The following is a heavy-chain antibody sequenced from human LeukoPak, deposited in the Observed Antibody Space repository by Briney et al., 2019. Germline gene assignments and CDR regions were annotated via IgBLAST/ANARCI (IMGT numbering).Heavy chain of an antibody. Sequence: GGSLRLSCAASGFTFRNAWMTWVRQAPKRGLEWVALIKDETDGGTTDYAAPVKGRFTISRDDSNNTLYLQMNSLKTEDTAMYYCTTGPEFYYDSTGYRDYNYGDVWGKGTTVTVSS. D-gene: IGHD3-22*01. V-gene: IGHV3-15*01. J-gene: IGHJ6*03. CDR3: TTGPEFYYDSTGYRDYNYGDV. CDR2: IKDETDGGTT. CDR1: GFTFRNAW.